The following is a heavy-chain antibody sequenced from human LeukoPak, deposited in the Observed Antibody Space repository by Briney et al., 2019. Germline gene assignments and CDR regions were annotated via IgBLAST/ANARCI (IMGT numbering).Heavy chain of an antibody. J-gene: IGHJ4*02. CDR1: GGSISSSSYY. CDR2: IYYSGSI. Sequence: SETLSLTCTVSGGSISSSSYYWGWIRQPPGKGLEWIGSIYYSGSIYYNPSLKSRVTISVDTSKNQFSLKLSSVTAADTAVYYCATMVQGVIDYWGQGTLVTVSS. CDR3: ATMVQGVIDY. V-gene: IGHV4-39*01. D-gene: IGHD3-10*01.